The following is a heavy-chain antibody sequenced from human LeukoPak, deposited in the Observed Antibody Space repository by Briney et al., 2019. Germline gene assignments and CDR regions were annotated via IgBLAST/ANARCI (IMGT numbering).Heavy chain of an antibody. J-gene: IGHJ5*02. V-gene: IGHV4-39*07. CDR3: ARPTANGSGAP. D-gene: IGHD3-10*01. CDR1: GGSISSYY. Sequence: MSSETLSLTCTVSGGSISSYYWSWIRQPPGKGLEWIGSIYYSGSTYYNPSLKSRVTISVDTSKNQFSLKLSSVTAADTAVYYCARPTANGSGAPWGQGTLVTVSS. CDR2: IYYSGST.